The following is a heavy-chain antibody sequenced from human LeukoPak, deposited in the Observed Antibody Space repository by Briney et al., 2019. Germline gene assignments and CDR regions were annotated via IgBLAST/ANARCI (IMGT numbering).Heavy chain of an antibody. D-gene: IGHD2-2*03. CDR3: ARVGDRSGNGYSH. Sequence: PGGSLRLSCAASGFPISMSSKHSVRPAQGNGLEFVSAISRSVGNTYYANSVKGRFTISRDTSKNTLYLQVGSLRVEDMAVYYCARVGDRSGNGYSHWGQGTLVTVSS. CDR1: GFPISMSS. CDR2: ISRSVGNT. V-gene: IGHV3-64*01. J-gene: IGHJ4*02.